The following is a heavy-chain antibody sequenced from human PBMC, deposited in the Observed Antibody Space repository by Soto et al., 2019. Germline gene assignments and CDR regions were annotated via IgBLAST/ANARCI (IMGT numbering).Heavy chain of an antibody. CDR2: IYPGDSDT. J-gene: IGHJ6*03. CDR1: GYIFTTFW. Sequence: PGESLKISCKGSGYIFTTFWIGWVRQMPGKGLEWMGIIYPGDSDTRYSPSFQGQVTISADKSISTAYLQWSSLKASDTAMYYCTRHLKHGPGHGFYYMDVWGKGTTVIVS. CDR3: TRHLKHGPGHGFYYMDV. V-gene: IGHV5-51*01.